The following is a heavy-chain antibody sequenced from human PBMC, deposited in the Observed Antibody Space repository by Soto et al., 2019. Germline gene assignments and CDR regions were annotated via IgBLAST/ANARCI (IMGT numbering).Heavy chain of an antibody. CDR2: ICYSGST. Sequence: QLQLQESGPGLVKPSETLSLTCTVSGGSISSSSYYWGWIRQPPGKGLEWIGSICYSGSTYYNPSPKSRVTISVATSKNQFSLRLSSVTAADTAVYYCARHAVHSSGFIDYWGQGTLVTVSS. D-gene: IGHD6-19*01. J-gene: IGHJ4*02. CDR3: ARHAVHSSGFIDY. V-gene: IGHV4-39*01. CDR1: GGSISSSSYY.